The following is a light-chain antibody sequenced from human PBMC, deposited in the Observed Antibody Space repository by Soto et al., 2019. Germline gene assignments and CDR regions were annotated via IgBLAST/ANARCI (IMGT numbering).Light chain of an antibody. J-gene: IGKJ1*01. CDR3: QQSYSTPWT. CDR2: AAS. Sequence: DIKMTQSPSSLSASVGDRVTITCRASQGISSYLAWYQQKPGKAPKLLIYAASTLQSGVPSRFSGSGSGTDFTLTISSLQPEDFATYYCQQSYSTPWTFGQGTKVDIK. V-gene: IGKV1-39*01. CDR1: QGISSY.